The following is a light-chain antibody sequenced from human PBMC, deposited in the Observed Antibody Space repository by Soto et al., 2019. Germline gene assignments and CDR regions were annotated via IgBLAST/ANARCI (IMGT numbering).Light chain of an antibody. CDR3: QQRSNWPRT. J-gene: IGKJ1*01. CDR2: DAS. CDR1: QNISNY. V-gene: IGKV3-11*01. Sequence: IAWTQSAATMSVSPGERATLSCGASQNISNYLIWYQQKPGQAPRLLIYDASNRATGIPARFSGSGSGTDVTITISSLEQEDGAVYYCQQRSNWPRTFGQGTKVDI.